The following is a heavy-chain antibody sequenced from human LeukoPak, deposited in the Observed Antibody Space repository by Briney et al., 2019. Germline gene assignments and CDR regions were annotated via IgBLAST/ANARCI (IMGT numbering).Heavy chain of an antibody. CDR1: GGTFSSYA. V-gene: IGHV1-69*13. D-gene: IGHD3-10*01. J-gene: IGHJ6*03. Sequence: GASVKVSCKASGGTFSSYAISWVRQAPGQGLEWMGGIIPIFGTANYAQKFQGRVTITADESTSTAYMELSSLRSEDTAVYYCARAPAMVRGANYYYYYMDVWGKGTTVTISS. CDR2: IIPIFGTA. CDR3: ARAPAMVRGANYYYYYMDV.